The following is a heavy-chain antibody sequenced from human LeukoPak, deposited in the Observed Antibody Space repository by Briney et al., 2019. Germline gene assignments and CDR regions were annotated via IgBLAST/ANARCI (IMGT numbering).Heavy chain of an antibody. J-gene: IGHJ4*02. D-gene: IGHD2-21*01. CDR2: ISSSGSTI. Sequence: AGGSLRLSCAASGFTFSSYEMNWVRQAPGKGLEWVSYISSSGSTIYYADSVKGRFTISRDIAKNSLYLQMNSLRAEDTAVFFCARGLSDSEGSNGYWGQGTLVTVSS. CDR3: ARGLSDSEGSNGY. V-gene: IGHV3-48*03. CDR1: GFTFSSYE.